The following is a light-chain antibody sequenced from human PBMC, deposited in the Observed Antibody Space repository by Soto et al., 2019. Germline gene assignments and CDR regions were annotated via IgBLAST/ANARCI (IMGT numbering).Light chain of an antibody. Sequence: EIVLTQSPATLCLSPGERATLSCRASQSVSRNLAWYQQKPGQAPRALIYGASGRATGIPDRFSGSGSGTDFTLTISRLEPEDFAVYYCQQYGSSWTFGQGTKVDIK. V-gene: IGKV3-20*01. J-gene: IGKJ1*01. CDR3: QQYGSSWT. CDR2: GAS. CDR1: QSVSRN.